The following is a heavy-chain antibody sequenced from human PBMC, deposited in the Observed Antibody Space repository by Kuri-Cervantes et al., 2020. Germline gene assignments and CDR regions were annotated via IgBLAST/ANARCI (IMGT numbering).Heavy chain of an antibody. J-gene: IGHJ4*02. V-gene: IGHV4-34*01. CDR1: GGSFSGYY. D-gene: IGHD5-12*01. CDR2: INHSGST. CDR3: ARARGLRLFDY. Sequence: SETLSLTCAVYGGSFSGYYWNWIRQPPGKGLEWIGEINHSGSTNYNPSLKSRVTISVDTSKNQFSLKLSSVTAADTAVYYCARARGLRLFDYWGQGTLVTVSS.